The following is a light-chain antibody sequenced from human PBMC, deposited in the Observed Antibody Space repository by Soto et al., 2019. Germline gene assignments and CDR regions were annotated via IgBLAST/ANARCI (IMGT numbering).Light chain of an antibody. CDR2: DAS. V-gene: IGKV1-5*01. CDR1: QSISSW. Sequence: DIQMTQSPSTLSASVGDRVTITCRASQSISSWLAWYQQKPGKAPNLLIYDASALESGVPSRFSGSGSGTEFTLTISILQPDDFATYYCQQYNSYSQTFGQGTKVEIK. J-gene: IGKJ1*01. CDR3: QQYNSYSQT.